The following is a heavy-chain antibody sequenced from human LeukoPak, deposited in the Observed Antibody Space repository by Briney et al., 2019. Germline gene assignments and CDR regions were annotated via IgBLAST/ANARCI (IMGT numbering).Heavy chain of an antibody. J-gene: IGHJ4*02. CDR2: ISWNSGSI. Sequence: GGSLRLSCAASGFTFDDYAMYWVRQAPGKGLEWVSGISWNSGSIGYADSVKGRFTISRDNAKNSLYLQMNSLRAEGTALYYCAKDAMGGWYRLQHPFSDYWGQGTLVTVSS. CDR1: GFTFDDYA. CDR3: AKDAMGGWYRLQHPFSDY. D-gene: IGHD6-19*01. V-gene: IGHV3-9*01.